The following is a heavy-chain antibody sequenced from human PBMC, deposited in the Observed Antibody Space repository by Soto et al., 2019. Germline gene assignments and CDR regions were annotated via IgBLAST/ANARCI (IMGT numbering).Heavy chain of an antibody. CDR2: ISAHNGNT. J-gene: IGHJ4*02. Sequence: QVHLVQSGAEVKKPGASVKVSCKSSGYAFTTYGITWVRQAPGQGLEWMGWISAHNGNTNDAQKLQGRVTVTRDTSPSTTYMELRSLRSDDTAVYYCARGRYGDYWGQGALVTVSS. CDR3: ARGRYGDY. CDR1: GYAFTTYG. V-gene: IGHV1-18*01. D-gene: IGHD1-1*01.